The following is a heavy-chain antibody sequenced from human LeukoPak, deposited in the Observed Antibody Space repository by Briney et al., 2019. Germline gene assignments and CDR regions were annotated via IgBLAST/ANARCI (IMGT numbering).Heavy chain of an antibody. CDR3: ARVPRGSDYDILTGYYKAEAPY. Sequence: SETLSLTCTVSGGSISSSSYYWGWIRQPPGKGLEWIGSIYYSGSTYYNPSLKSRVTISVDTSKNQFSLKLSSVTAADTAVYYCARVPRGSDYDILTGYYKAEAPYWGQGTLVTVSS. D-gene: IGHD3-9*01. J-gene: IGHJ4*02. CDR2: IYYSGST. CDR1: GGSISSSSYY. V-gene: IGHV4-39*07.